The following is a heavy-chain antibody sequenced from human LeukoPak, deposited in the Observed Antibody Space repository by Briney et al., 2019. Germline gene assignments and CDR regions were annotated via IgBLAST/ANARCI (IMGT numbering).Heavy chain of an antibody. Sequence: SETLSLTCTVSGGSISSSSYYWGWIRQPPGKGLEWIGSIYYSGSTYYNPSLKSRVTISVDTSKNQFSLKLSSVTAADTAVYFCARVTYSSSSMSVDGFDIWGQGTMVTVSS. CDR3: ARVTYSSSSMSVDGFDI. CDR2: IYYSGST. V-gene: IGHV4-39*07. CDR1: GGSISSSSYY. D-gene: IGHD6-6*01. J-gene: IGHJ3*02.